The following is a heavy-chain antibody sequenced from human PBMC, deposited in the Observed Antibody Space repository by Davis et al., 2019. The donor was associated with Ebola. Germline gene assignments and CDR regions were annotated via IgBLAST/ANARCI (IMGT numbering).Heavy chain of an antibody. V-gene: IGHV4-59*01. J-gene: IGHJ4*02. Sequence: PSETLSLTCTVSGGSISSYYWSWIRQPPGKGLEWIGYIYYSGSTNYNPSLKRRVTISVDTSKNQFSLKLSSVTAADTAVYYCARLGGNYYEGFDYWGRGTLVTVSS. D-gene: IGHD3-22*01. CDR3: ARLGGNYYEGFDY. CDR2: IYYSGST. CDR1: GGSISSYY.